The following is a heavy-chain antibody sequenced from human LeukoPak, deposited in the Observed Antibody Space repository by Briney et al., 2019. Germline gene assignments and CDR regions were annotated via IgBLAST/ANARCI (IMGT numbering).Heavy chain of an antibody. J-gene: IGHJ4*02. D-gene: IGHD6-13*01. Sequence: GESLKISCKGSGYSFTNYWIGWVRQMPGKGLEWMGIIYPGDSDTRYSPSFQGQVTISADKSISTAYLQWSSLKASDSAIYYCAKTAYSSSWYVFDYWGQGTLVTVSS. CDR3: AKTAYSSSWYVFDY. V-gene: IGHV5-51*01. CDR1: GYSFTNYW. CDR2: IYPGDSDT.